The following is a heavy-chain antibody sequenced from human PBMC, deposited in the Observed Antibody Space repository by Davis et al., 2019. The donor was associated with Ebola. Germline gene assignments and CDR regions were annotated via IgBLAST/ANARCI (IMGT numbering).Heavy chain of an antibody. Sequence: KVSCKGSGYSFTSYWIGWVRQMPGKGLEWMGIIYPGDSDTRYSPSFQGQVTISADRSISTAYLQWSSLKASDTALYYCARPSTSGQGNGFNIWGQGTMVRVSS. CDR3: ARPSTSGQGNGFNI. V-gene: IGHV5-51*01. J-gene: IGHJ3*02. CDR2: IYPGDSDT. D-gene: IGHD2-8*01. CDR1: GYSFTSYW.